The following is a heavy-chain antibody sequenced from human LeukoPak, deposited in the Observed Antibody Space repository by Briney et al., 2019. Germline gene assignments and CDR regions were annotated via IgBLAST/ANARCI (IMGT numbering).Heavy chain of an antibody. CDR3: GRHWSDMNADDVFDI. D-gene: IGHD2-8*02. Sequence: GASVKVSCKASGFSFIGYYMHWMRQAPGQGLEWMGRINPKNGGTRHAQKFQGRVTMTRDTSNSIVYMELSRLRSDDTAVYYCGRHWSDMNADDVFDIWGQGTMVTVS. CDR1: GFSFIGYY. V-gene: IGHV1-2*06. CDR2: INPKNGGT. J-gene: IGHJ3*02.